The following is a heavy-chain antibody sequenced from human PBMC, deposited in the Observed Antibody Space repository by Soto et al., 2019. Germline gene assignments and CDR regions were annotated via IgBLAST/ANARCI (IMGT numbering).Heavy chain of an antibody. Sequence: QVQLVQSGAEVKKPGASVKVSCKASGYTFTSYGISWVRQAPGQGLEWMGWISAYNGNTNYAQKLQGRVTMTTDTSTRTAYMELRSLRSDDTAVYYCAGDIAASITREVWFDPWGQGTLVTVSS. V-gene: IGHV1-18*04. CDR2: ISAYNGNT. J-gene: IGHJ5*02. D-gene: IGHD6-13*01. CDR1: GYTFTSYG. CDR3: AGDIAASITREVWFDP.